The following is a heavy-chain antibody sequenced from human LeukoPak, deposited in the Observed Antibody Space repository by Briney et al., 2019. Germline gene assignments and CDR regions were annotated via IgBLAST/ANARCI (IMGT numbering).Heavy chain of an antibody. D-gene: IGHD6-6*01. J-gene: IGHJ6*03. Sequence: PSETLSLTCTVSGGSNSSYYWSWIRQPPGKGLEWIGYIYYSGSTNYNPSLKSRVTISVDTSKNQFSLKLSSVTAADTAVYYCARLAARPNYYYYYMDVWGKGTTVTVSS. CDR1: GGSNSSYY. CDR2: IYYSGST. CDR3: ARLAARPNYYYYYMDV. V-gene: IGHV4-59*01.